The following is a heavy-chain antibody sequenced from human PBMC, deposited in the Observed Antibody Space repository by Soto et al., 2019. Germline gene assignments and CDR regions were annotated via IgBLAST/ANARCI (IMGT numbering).Heavy chain of an antibody. J-gene: IGHJ6*02. D-gene: IGHD3-10*01. CDR2: INHSEST. Sequence: SETLSLTCAVYGGSFSGYYWSWIRQPPGKGLEWVGSINHSESTNYNPYLKSRVTISVDTSKNQFSLKLSSVTAADTAVYYCARERGGYGSGSYYYYYYGMDVWGQGTTVTVSS. V-gene: IGHV4-34*01. CDR1: GGSFSGYY. CDR3: ARERGGYGSGSYYYYYYGMDV.